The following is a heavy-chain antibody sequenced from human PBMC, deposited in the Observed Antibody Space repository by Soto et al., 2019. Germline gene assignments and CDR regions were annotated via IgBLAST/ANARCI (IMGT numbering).Heavy chain of an antibody. CDR3: AKDFRQVVVAATFDY. J-gene: IGHJ4*02. CDR1: GFTFSSYA. Sequence: GGSLRLSCAASGFTFSSYAMSWVHQAPGKGLEWVSAISGSGGSTYYADSVKGRFTISRDNSKNTLYLQMNSLRAEDTAVYYCAKDFRQVVVAATFDYWGQGTLVTVSS. V-gene: IGHV3-23*01. CDR2: ISGSGGST. D-gene: IGHD2-15*01.